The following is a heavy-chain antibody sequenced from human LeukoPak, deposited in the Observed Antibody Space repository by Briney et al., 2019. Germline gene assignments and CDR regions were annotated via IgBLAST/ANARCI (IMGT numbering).Heavy chain of an antibody. CDR2: INSGGST. CDR3: ARSSLYCSSTSCYGYYGMDV. J-gene: IGHJ6*04. CDR1: GFTVSSNY. V-gene: IGHV3-53*01. Sequence: GGSLRLSCAASGFTVSSNYMSWVRQAPGKGLEWVSVINSGGSTYYADSVKGRFTISRDNSKNTLYLQMNSLRAEDTAVYYCARSSLYCSSTSCYGYYGMDVWGKGTTVTVSS. D-gene: IGHD2-2*01.